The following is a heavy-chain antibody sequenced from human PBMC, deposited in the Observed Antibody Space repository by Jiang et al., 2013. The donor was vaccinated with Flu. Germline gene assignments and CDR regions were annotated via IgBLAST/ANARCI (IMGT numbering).Heavy chain of an antibody. CDR2: INSDGSST. CDR3: ARDAGSGSYYYGPPLDY. J-gene: IGHJ4*02. D-gene: IGHD1-26*01. Sequence: GLVWVSRINSDGSSTSYADSVKGRFTISRDNAKNTPYLQMNSLRAEDTAVYYCARDAGSGSYYYGPPLDYWGQGTLVTVSS. V-gene: IGHV3-74*01.